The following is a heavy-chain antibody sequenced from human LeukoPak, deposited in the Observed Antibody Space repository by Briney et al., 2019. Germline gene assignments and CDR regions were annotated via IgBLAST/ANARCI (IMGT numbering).Heavy chain of an antibody. V-gene: IGHV3-23*01. D-gene: IGHD6-13*01. CDR3: AKVVSSSSLRYYYYMDV. Sequence: GGSLRLSCAASGFTFSSYGMSWVRQAPGKGLEWVSAISGSGGSTYYADSVKGRFTISRDNSKNTLYLQMNSLRAEDTAVYYCAKVVSSSSLRYYYYMDVWGKGTTVTVSS. CDR2: ISGSGGST. J-gene: IGHJ6*03. CDR1: GFTFSSYG.